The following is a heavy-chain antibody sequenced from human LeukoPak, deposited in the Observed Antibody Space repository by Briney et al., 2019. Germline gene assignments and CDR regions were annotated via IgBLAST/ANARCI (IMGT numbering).Heavy chain of an antibody. CDR2: IWYDGANK. Sequence: GGSVRLSWAAAGFTFSNNGMHWVRQAPGRGLEWVAVIWYDGANKYYADSVKGRFTISRDNSKNTLYLQMNSLRAEDTAVYYCASKRGGYFDYWGQGTLVTVSS. J-gene: IGHJ4*02. CDR3: ASKRGGYFDY. V-gene: IGHV3-33*01. CDR1: GFTFSNNG.